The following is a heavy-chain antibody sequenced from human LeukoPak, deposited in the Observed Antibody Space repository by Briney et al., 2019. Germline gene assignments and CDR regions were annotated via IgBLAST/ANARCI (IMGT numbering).Heavy chain of an antibody. CDR3: ARGWVGNYYYMDV. V-gene: IGHV3-21*01. J-gene: IGHJ6*03. CDR1: GFTFSSYS. CDR2: ISSSSSYI. D-gene: IGHD7-27*01. Sequence: GGSLRLSCAASGFTFSSYSMNWVRQAPGKGLEWVSSISSSSSYIYYADSVKGRFTISRDNAKNSLYLQMNSLRAEDTAVYYFARGWVGNYYYMDVWGKGTTVTVSS.